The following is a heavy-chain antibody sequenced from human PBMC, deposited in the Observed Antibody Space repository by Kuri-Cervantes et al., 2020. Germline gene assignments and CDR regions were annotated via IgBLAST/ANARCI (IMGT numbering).Heavy chain of an antibody. J-gene: IGHJ6*03. CDR2: IYHSVST. CDR3: ARHKYYYDSSGYATRGYYYYMDV. CDR1: GYSISSGYY. V-gene: IGHV4-38-2*01. D-gene: IGHD3-22*01. Sequence: GSLRLSCAVSGYSISSGYYWGWIRQPPGKGLEWIGSIYHSVSTYYNPSLKSRVTISVDTSKNQFSLKLSSVTAADTAVYYCARHKYYYDSSGYATRGYYYYMDVWGKGTTVTVSS.